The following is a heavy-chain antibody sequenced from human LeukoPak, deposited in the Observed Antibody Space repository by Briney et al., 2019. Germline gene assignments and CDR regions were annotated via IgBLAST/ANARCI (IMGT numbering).Heavy chain of an antibody. CDR2: IQHDGSRT. D-gene: IGHD4-17*01. CDR3: ARDGVRGFTATTPFDY. CDR1: GFSFSTYT. Sequence: TGGSLRLSCAASGFSFSTYTMNWVRQAPGKGLERVAGIQHDGSRTYYADSVKGRFTISRDNPKNTLYLEMNSLRVEDTAVYYCARDGVRGFTATTPFDYWGPGTLVTVSS. V-gene: IGHV3-30-3*01. J-gene: IGHJ4*02.